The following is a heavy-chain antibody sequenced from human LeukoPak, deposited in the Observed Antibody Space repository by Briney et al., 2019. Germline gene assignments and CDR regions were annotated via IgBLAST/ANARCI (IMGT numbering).Heavy chain of an antibody. CDR2: IKQDGSEK. D-gene: IGHD2-15*01. CDR3: ARDIVVVVAATLAYNWFDP. CDR1: GFTFSSYW. V-gene: IGHV3-7*01. J-gene: IGHJ5*02. Sequence: GGSLRLSCAASGFTFSSYWMSWVRQAPGKGLEWVANIKQDGSEKYYVDSVEGRFTISRDNAKNSLYLQMNSLRAEDTAVYYCARDIVVVVAATLAYNWFDPWGQGTLVTVSS.